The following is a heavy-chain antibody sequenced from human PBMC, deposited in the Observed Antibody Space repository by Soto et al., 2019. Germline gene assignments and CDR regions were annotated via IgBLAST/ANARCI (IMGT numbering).Heavy chain of an antibody. CDR3: AKGSIKVAVAGTDY. D-gene: IGHD6-19*01. J-gene: IGHJ4*02. Sequence: GGSLRLSCAASGFTFSSYAMSWVRQAPGKGLEWVSAISGSGGSTYYADSVKGRFTISRDNSKNTLYLQMNSMRAEDTAVYYCAKGSIKVAVAGTDYWGQGTLVTVSS. V-gene: IGHV3-23*01. CDR1: GFTFSSYA. CDR2: ISGSGGST.